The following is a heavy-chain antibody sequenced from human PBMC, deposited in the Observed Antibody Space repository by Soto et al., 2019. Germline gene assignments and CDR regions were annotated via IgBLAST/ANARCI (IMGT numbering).Heavy chain of an antibody. V-gene: IGHV1-69*08. CDR1: GGTFSSYT. D-gene: IGHD3-10*01. Sequence: QVQLVQSGAEVKKPGSSVKVSCKASGGTFSSYTISWVRQAPGQGLEWMGRIIPILGIANYAQKFQGRVTITADKSTSTAYMELSSLRSEDTAVYYCAREGDYGSGSYSPLGYWGQGTLVTVSS. J-gene: IGHJ4*02. CDR2: IIPILGIA. CDR3: AREGDYGSGSYSPLGY.